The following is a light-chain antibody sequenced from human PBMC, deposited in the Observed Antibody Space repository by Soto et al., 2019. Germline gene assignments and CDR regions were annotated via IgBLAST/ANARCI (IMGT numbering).Light chain of an antibody. J-gene: IGKJ2*01. CDR3: QQYGSSPMYT. CDR1: QSVSSSY. V-gene: IGKV3-20*01. CDR2: DAS. Sequence: EIVLTQSPGTLSLSPGERATLSCRASQSVSSSYLAWYQQKPGQAPRLLIYDASNRATGIPDRFSGSGSGTDFPLTISRLEAEDFAVYYCQQYGSSPMYTFGQGTKLEIK.